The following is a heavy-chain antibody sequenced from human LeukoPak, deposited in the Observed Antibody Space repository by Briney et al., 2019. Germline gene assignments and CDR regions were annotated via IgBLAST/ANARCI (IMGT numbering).Heavy chain of an antibody. V-gene: IGHV3-48*03. CDR1: GFTFSSYE. D-gene: IGHD6-19*01. CDR2: ISSSGSTI. J-gene: IGHJ4*02. Sequence: GGSLGLSCAASGFTFSSYEMNWVRQAPGKGLEWVSYISSSGSTIYYADSVKGRFTISRDNAKNSLYLQMNSLRAEDTAVYYCARNSFGSVAGFDYWGQGTLVTVSS. CDR3: ARNSFGSVAGFDY.